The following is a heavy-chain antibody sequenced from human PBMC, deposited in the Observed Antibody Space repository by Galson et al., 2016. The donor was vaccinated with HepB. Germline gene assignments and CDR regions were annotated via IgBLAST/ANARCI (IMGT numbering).Heavy chain of an antibody. CDR2: MFYGGTT. D-gene: IGHD2-2*01. J-gene: IGHJ6*03. V-gene: IGHV3-53*01. CDR3: ARTSHRECTGTRCVNFRYYYYYMDV. Sequence: SLRLSCAASGFTVSTYYMNWVRQAPGKGLEWVSGMFYGGTTYYADPVEGRFTIYSDDSMNTFYLQMNSLTAEDTAVYFCARTSHRECTGTRCVNFRYYYYYMDVWGKGTTVTVSS. CDR1: GFTVSTYY.